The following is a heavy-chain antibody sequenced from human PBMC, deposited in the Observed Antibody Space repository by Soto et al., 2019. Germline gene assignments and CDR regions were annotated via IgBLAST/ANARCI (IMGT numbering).Heavy chain of an antibody. Sequence: QVQLVESGGGVVQPGRSLRLSCAASGFTFSSYGMHWVRQAPGKGLEWVAVIWYDGSNKYYADSVKGRFTISRDNSKNTLYQQMNSLRAEDTAVYYCARDTSEEYSSSSGPDYWGQGTLVTVSS. CDR1: GFTFSSYG. CDR2: IWYDGSNK. D-gene: IGHD6-6*01. J-gene: IGHJ4*02. V-gene: IGHV3-33*01. CDR3: ARDTSEEYSSSSGPDY.